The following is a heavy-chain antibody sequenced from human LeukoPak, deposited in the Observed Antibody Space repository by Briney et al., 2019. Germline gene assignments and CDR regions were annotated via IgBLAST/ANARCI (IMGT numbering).Heavy chain of an antibody. CDR2: IRCSDGST. Sequence: GSLRLSCAVSGFPFSTSAMAWVRQAPGQGLEWVSSIRCSDGSTYYADSVKGRFAISRDNSKNTLYLQMNSLRAEDTAVYYCAKDVYGDYGGLDYWGQGTLVTVSS. CDR1: GFPFSTSA. CDR3: AKDVYGDYGGLDY. J-gene: IGHJ4*02. D-gene: IGHD4-17*01. V-gene: IGHV3-23*01.